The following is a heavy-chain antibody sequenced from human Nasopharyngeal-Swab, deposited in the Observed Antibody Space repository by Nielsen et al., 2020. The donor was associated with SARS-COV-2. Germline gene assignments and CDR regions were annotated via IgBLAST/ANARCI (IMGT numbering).Heavy chain of an antibody. CDR3: ARGELLNSYYYYYMDV. CDR1: GGSISSSSYY. Sequence: SETLSLTCTVSGGSISSSSYYWSWIRQPAGKGLEWIGRIYTSGSTNYNPSLKSRVTISVDTSKNQFSLKLSSVTAADTAVYYCARGELLNSYYYYYMDVWGKGTTVTVSS. J-gene: IGHJ6*03. V-gene: IGHV4-61*02. D-gene: IGHD1-26*01. CDR2: IYTSGST.